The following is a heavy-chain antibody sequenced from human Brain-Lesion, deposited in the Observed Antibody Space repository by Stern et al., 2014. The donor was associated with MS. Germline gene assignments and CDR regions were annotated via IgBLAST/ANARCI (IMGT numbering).Heavy chain of an antibody. CDR2: IYYSGDT. CDR1: GGSVSSTSYT. D-gene: IGHD2-15*01. V-gene: IGHV4-39*01. Sequence: QVQLVESGPGLVKPSETLSLTCTVAGGSVSSTSYTWAWIRQPPGKGLEWIGTIYYSGDTYYRPSLKSRLTISLATSKHPFSLQLGFVTAADTAVYYCAGEEDIRYCSGGSCTGNWFDPWGQGTLVTVSS. J-gene: IGHJ5*02. CDR3: AGEEDIRYCSGGSCTGNWFDP.